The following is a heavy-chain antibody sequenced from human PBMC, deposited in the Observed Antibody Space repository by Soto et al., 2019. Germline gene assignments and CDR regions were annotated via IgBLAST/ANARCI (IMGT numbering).Heavy chain of an antibody. V-gene: IGHV3-30-3*01. CDR1: GFTVSSYG. CDR3: ARVLGGFPNFDF. J-gene: IGHJ4*02. D-gene: IGHD2-15*01. CDR2: ISYDGSDK. Sequence: SLRLSCAASGFTVSSYGLHWVRQPPGKGLEWLAFISYDGSDKFYADSVKGRFTISRDSSKNTLYLQLNSLRAEDTAVYYCARVLGGFPNFDFWVQGTLVTVSS.